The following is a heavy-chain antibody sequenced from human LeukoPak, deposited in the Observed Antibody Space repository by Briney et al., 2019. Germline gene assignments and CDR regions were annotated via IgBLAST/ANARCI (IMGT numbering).Heavy chain of an antibody. CDR3: ARAGHSSGWYRE. V-gene: IGHV1-69*05. CDR1: GGTFSSYA. J-gene: IGHJ4*02. CDR2: IIPIFGTA. D-gene: IGHD6-19*01. Sequence: SVKVSCKASGGTFSSYAISWVRQAPGQGLEWMGRIIPIFGTANYAQKFQGRVTITTDESTSTDYMELSSLRSEDTAVYYCARAGHSSGWYREWGQGTLVTVSS.